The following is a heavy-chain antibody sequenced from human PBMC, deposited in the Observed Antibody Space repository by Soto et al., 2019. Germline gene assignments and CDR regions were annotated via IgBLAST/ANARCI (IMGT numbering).Heavy chain of an antibody. J-gene: IGHJ5*02. CDR3: ARGFPLTGYQLDNWFDP. V-gene: IGHV4-59*01. Sequence: PSETLSLTCTVSGGSISSYYWSWIRQPPGKGLEWIGYIYYSGSTNYNPSLKSRVTISVDTSKNQFSLRLSSVTAADTAVYYCARGFPLTGYQLDNWFDPWGQGTLVTVSS. D-gene: IGHD3-9*01. CDR1: GGSISSYY. CDR2: IYYSGST.